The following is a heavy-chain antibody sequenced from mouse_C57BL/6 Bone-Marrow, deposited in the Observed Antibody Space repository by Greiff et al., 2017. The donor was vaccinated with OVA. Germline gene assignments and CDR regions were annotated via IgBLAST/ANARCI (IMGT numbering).Heavy chain of an antibody. CDR2: INPYNGGT. CDR3: ASGGSSYYAMDY. D-gene: IGHD1-1*01. J-gene: IGHJ4*01. V-gene: IGHV1-19*01. CDR1: GYTFTDYY. Sequence: VQLQQSGPVLVKPGASVKMSCKASGYTFTDYYMNWVKQSHGKSLEWIGVINPYNGGTSYNQKFKGKATLTVDKSSSTAYMELNSLTSEDSAVYYCASGGSSYYAMDYWGQGTSVTVSS.